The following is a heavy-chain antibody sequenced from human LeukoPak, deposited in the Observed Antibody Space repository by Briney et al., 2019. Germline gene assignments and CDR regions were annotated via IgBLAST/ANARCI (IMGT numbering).Heavy chain of an antibody. J-gene: IGHJ4*02. Sequence: PSETLSLTCNVSGGSISSYFWSWFRQPSGKGLEWIGYIYYTGSTNYNPSLKSRVTISVDTSKNQFSLKLTSVTAADTAVYYCAREAQEKYYFDYWGQGTLVTVSS. CDR2: IYYTGST. V-gene: IGHV4-59*01. D-gene: IGHD5-24*01. CDR3: AREAQEKYYFDY. CDR1: GGSISSYF.